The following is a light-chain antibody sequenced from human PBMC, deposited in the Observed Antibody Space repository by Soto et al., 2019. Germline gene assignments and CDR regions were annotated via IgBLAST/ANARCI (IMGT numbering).Light chain of an antibody. V-gene: IGKV1-39*01. J-gene: IGKJ3*01. CDR2: AAS. CDR1: QSISSY. CDR3: QQSYSTPFT. Sequence: DIQMTQSPSSLSASVGDRVTITCRASQSISSYLNWYQQKPGKAPKLLIYAASSLQSGVPSRVSGSGSGTDFTLTISSLQPEDFATFYCQQSYSTPFTCGRGTKVDI.